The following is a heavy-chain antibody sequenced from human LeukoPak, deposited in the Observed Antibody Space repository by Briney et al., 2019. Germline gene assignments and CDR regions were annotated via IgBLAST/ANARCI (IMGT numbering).Heavy chain of an antibody. CDR2: INLDGTRK. Sequence: PGGSLRLPCAASGFTFSNYWMTWVRQAPGKGLEWVANINLDGTRKYYVDSVKGRFTVSRDNAKNSLYLQMNTLRDEDTAVYYCARGFSDHWGQGTLVTVSS. V-gene: IGHV3-7*01. CDR3: ARGFSDH. CDR1: GFTFSNYW. J-gene: IGHJ4*02.